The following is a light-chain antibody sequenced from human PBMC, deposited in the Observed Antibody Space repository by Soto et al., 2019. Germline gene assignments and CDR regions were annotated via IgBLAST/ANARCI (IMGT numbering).Light chain of an antibody. Sequence: QSVLTQPASVSGSPGQSITISCTGTSSDVGGYNYVSWYQQHPGKAPKLMIYDVSNRPSGVSNRFSGSKSGNTASLTFSGLQAEDEADYYCSSYTSSSTGWVFGTGTKLTVL. CDR1: SSDVGGYNY. CDR2: DVS. CDR3: SSYTSSSTGWV. V-gene: IGLV2-14*01. J-gene: IGLJ1*01.